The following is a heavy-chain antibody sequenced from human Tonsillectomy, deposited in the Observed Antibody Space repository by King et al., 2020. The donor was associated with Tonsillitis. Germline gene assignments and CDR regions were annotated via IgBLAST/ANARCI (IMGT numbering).Heavy chain of an antibody. Sequence: LQLQESGPGLVKPSQTLSLTCTVSGCSISSGDYYWSWIRQPPGKGLEWIGYIYYSGSTYYNPSLKSRITISVDTSKNQFSLKLSSVTAADTAGYYCARGGNYSVSSGYQIEGYCFDYGGQGPLVTVPS. J-gene: IGHJ4*02. CDR2: IYYSGST. D-gene: IGHD3-22*01. CDR3: ARGGNYSVSSGYQIEGYCFDY. V-gene: IGHV4-30-4*01. CDR1: GCSISSGDYY.